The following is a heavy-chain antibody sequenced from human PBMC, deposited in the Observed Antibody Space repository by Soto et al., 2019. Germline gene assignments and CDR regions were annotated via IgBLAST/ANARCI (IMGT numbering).Heavy chain of an antibody. J-gene: IGHJ4*02. CDR3: ARFRNFNYGSGSYYFDS. Sequence: EVQLVESGGDLVQPGGSLRLSCAASGFTFTSYGMNWVRQAPGKGLEWLSYINNGYTTIYYADSVKGRFTISRDNAKNSLYRQMNSLRDEDTAVYYCARFRNFNYGSGSYYFDSWGQGTLVTVSS. V-gene: IGHV3-48*02. CDR2: INNGYTTI. CDR1: GFTFTSYG. D-gene: IGHD3-10*01.